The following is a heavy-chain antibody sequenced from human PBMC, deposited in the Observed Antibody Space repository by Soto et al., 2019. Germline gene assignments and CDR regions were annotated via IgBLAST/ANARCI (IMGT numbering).Heavy chain of an antibody. Sequence: GGSLRLACAASGFTFSSYAMSWVRQAPGKGLEWVSAISGSGGSTYYADSVKGRFTISRDNSKNTLYLQMNSLRAEDTAVYYCVKIAAAGYYFDYWGQGTLVTVSS. D-gene: IGHD6-13*01. CDR2: ISGSGGST. V-gene: IGHV3-23*01. CDR3: VKIAAAGYYFDY. CDR1: GFTFSSYA. J-gene: IGHJ4*02.